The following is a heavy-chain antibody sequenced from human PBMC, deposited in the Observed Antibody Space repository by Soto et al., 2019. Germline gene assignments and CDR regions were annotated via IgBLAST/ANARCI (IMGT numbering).Heavy chain of an antibody. CDR1: GDSVSSNSAA. CDR3: ARARRVAGRVLWSGWYYFDY. J-gene: IGHJ4*02. Sequence: SQTLSLTCAISGDSVSSNSAAWNWIRQSPSRGLEWLGRTYYRSKWYNDYAVSVKSRITINPDTSKNQFSLQLNSVTPEDTAVYYCARARRVAGRVLWSGWYYFDYWGQGTLVTVSS. V-gene: IGHV6-1*01. CDR2: TYYRSKWYN. D-gene: IGHD6-19*01.